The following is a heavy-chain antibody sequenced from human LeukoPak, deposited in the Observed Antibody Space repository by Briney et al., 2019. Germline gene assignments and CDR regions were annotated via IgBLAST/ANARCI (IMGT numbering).Heavy chain of an antibody. CDR3: ARDFGEVAPGYYHYYGMDV. J-gene: IGHJ6*02. CDR1: GLTFSSYW. D-gene: IGHD3-10*01. V-gene: IGHV3-7*01. CDR2: IKQDGSEK. Sequence: PGGSLRLSCAASGLTFSSYWMSWFRQAPGEGLEWVANIKQDGSEKYYVDSVKGRFTISRDNAKNSLYLQMNSLRAEDTAVYYCARDFGEVAPGYYHYYGMDVWGQGTTVTVSS.